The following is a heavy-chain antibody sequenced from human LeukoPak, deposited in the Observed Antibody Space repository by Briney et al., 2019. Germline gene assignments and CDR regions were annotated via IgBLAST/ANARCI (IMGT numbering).Heavy chain of an antibody. V-gene: IGHV1-8*01. CDR1: GYTFTSYD. D-gene: IGHD3-10*01. J-gene: IGHJ4*02. CDR2: MNPNNSNT. CDR3: ARGALAGI. Sequence: GASVKVSCKASGYTFTSYDINWVRQAAGQGLEWMGWMNPNNSNTGFAQKFQGRVTMTRNTSISTAYMELRGLRSDDTAVYYCARGALAGIWGQGTLVTVSS.